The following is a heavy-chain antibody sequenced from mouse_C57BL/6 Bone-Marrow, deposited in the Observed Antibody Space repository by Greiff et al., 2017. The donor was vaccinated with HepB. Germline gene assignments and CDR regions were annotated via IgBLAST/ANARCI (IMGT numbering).Heavy chain of an antibody. V-gene: IGHV1-7*01. CDR1: GYTFTSYW. CDR2: INPSSGYT. J-gene: IGHJ3*01. CDR3: ASIYYGNWGFAY. D-gene: IGHD2-1*01. Sequence: QVQLQQSGAELAKPGASVKLSCKASGYTFTSYWMHWVKQRPGQGLEWIGYINPSSGYTKYNQKFKDKATLTADISSSTAYMQLSSLTYEDSAVYYCASIYYGNWGFAYWGQGTLVTVSA.